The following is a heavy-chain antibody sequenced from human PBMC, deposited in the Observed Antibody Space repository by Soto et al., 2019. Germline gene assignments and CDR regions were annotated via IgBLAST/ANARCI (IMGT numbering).Heavy chain of an antibody. CDR1: GYTFTAYW. CDR3: ARRSTASMAGMDV. D-gene: IGHD2-21*02. V-gene: IGHV5-51*01. Sequence: GESLKISFKGSGYTFTAYWIGWVRQMPGKGLEWMGIIYPGDSDTRYSPSFQGQVTISADKSISSAYLQWSSLKASDTAIYYCARRSTASMAGMDVWGQGTTVTVSS. J-gene: IGHJ6*02. CDR2: IYPGDSDT.